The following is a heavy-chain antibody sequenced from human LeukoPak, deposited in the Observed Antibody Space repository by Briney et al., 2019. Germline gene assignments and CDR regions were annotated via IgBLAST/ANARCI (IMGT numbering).Heavy chain of an antibody. CDR3: AGWEPTYY. CDR2: ISYDGSNK. CDR1: GFTFSSYG. Sequence: GGSLRLSCAASGFTFSSYGMHWVRQAPGKGLEWVAVISYDGSNKYYADSVKGRFTISRDNSKNTLYLQMNSLRAEDTAVYYCAGWEPTYYWGQGTLVTVSS. J-gene: IGHJ4*02. D-gene: IGHD1-26*01. V-gene: IGHV3-30*03.